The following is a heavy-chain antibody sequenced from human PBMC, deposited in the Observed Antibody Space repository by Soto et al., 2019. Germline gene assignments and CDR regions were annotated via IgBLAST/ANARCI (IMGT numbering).Heavy chain of an antibody. CDR1: GGTFSNFV. Sequence: GASVKVSCKASGGTFSNFVLRWVRQAPGQGLEWMGGPIPLFGTANYAQKFQGRVTIIADESTGTTYMELTSLRSEDTAVYYCARAPILVGETTYENYFDYWGQGTLVTVSS. CDR2: PIPLFGTA. V-gene: IGHV1-69*13. CDR3: ARAPILVGETTYENYFDY. J-gene: IGHJ4*02. D-gene: IGHD2-21*01.